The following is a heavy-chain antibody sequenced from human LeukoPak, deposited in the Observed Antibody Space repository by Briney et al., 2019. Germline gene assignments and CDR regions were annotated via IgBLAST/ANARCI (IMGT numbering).Heavy chain of an antibody. CDR2: INHGGST. V-gene: IGHV4-34*01. J-gene: IGHJ4*02. CDR1: GESFSGYY. D-gene: IGHD2-15*01. CDR3: ARDEYFFGSGRGCDY. Sequence: SETLSLTCAVYGESFSGYYWSWIRQPPGKGLEWIGEINHGGSTNYNPSLKSRVTISVDTSKNQFSLKLSSVTAADTAVYYCARDEYFFGSGRGCDYWGQGTLVTVSS.